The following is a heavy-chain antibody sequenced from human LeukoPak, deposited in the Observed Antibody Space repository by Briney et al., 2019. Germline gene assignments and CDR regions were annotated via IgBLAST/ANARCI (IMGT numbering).Heavy chain of an antibody. CDR1: GFTFSSYW. V-gene: IGHV3-7*01. J-gene: IGHJ4*02. D-gene: IGHD6-19*01. CDR2: IKQDGSEK. CDR3: ARDDTAVAGTELDY. Sequence: GGSLRLSCAASGFTFSSYWMSWVRQAPGKGLEWVANIKQDGSEKYYVDSVKGRFTISRDNAKNSLYLQMNSLRAEDTAVYYCARDDTAVAGTELDYWGQGTLVTVSS.